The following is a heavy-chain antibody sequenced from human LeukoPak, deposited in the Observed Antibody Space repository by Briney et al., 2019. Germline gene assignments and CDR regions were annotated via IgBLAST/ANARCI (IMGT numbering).Heavy chain of an antibody. CDR3: ARHILKSFRRLPNWFDP. V-gene: IGHV4-38-2*02. D-gene: IGHD4-17*01. CDR2: IYHSGTS. J-gene: IGHJ5*02. CDR1: GYSISSGYY. Sequence: SETLSLTCTVSGYSISSGYYWGWIRQPPGKGLEWIGSIYHSGTSYYNPSLKSRVTISVDTSKNQVSLNLTSVTDADTAVYYCARHILKSFRRLPNWFDPWGQGALVTVSS.